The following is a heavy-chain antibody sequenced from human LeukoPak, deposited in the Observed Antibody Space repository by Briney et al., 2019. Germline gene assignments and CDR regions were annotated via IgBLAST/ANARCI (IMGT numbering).Heavy chain of an antibody. Sequence: ASVKVSCKASGYTFTSYGISWVRQAPGQGLEWMGWISAYNGNTNYAQKFQGRVTITADKSTSTAYMELSSLRSEDTAVYYCARDPPGVCWGQGTLVTVSS. CDR1: GYTFTSYG. V-gene: IGHV1-18*01. D-gene: IGHD2-21*01. CDR3: ARDPPGVC. J-gene: IGHJ4*02. CDR2: ISAYNGNT.